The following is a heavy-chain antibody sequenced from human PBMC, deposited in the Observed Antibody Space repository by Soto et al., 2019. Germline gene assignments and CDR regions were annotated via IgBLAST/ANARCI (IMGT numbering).Heavy chain of an antibody. J-gene: IGHJ6*02. CDR3: AKDMRFQGYYYGMDV. V-gene: IGHV3-9*01. CDR1: GFTFDDYA. D-gene: IGHD3-16*01. Sequence: GGSLRLSCAASGFTFDDYAMHWVRQAPGKGLEWVSGISWNSGSIGYADPVKGRFTISRDNAKNSLYLQMNSLRAEDTALYYCAKDMRFQGYYYGMDVWGQGTTVTVSS. CDR2: ISWNSGSI.